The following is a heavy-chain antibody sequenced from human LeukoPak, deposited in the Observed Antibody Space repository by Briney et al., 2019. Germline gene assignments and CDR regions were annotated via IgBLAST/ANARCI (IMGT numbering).Heavy chain of an antibody. V-gene: IGHV3-7*05. J-gene: IGHJ4*02. Sequence: PGGSLRLSCAASGFTFSSYWMSWVRQAPGKGLEWVANIKQGGSEKYYVDSVKGRFTISRENAKNSLYLQMNSLRAEDTAVYYCARWYYGPGSWVLDYWGQGTLVTVSS. CDR3: ARWYYGPGSWVLDY. CDR2: IKQGGSEK. CDR1: GFTFSSYW. D-gene: IGHD3-10*01.